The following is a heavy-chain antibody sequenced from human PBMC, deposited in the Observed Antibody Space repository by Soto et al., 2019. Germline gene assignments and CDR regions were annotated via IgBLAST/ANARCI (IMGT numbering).Heavy chain of an antibody. CDR1: GGSISSYY. Sequence: QVQLQESGPGLVKPSETLSLTCTVSGGSISSYYWSWIRQPPGKGLEWIGYIYYSGSTNYNPSLQSRVTISVDTSKKRFSLKLSSVTAADTAVYYCARVWGGAFDIWGQGTMVTVSS. V-gene: IGHV4-59*01. D-gene: IGHD3-10*01. CDR3: ARVWGGAFDI. CDR2: IYYSGST. J-gene: IGHJ3*02.